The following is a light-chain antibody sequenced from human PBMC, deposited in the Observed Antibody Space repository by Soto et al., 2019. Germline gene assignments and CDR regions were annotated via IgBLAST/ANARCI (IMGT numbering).Light chain of an antibody. J-gene: IGKJ1*01. V-gene: IGKV3-20*01. Sequence: EIVLTQSPATLSLSPGERATLSCRASQSVSSYLAWYQKKPGHATRLLIYGASSRATGIPDRFSGSGSGTDFALTISRLEPEDFAVYYCHQYDSWTFGQGTKVDIK. CDR2: GAS. CDR1: QSVSSY. CDR3: HQYDSWT.